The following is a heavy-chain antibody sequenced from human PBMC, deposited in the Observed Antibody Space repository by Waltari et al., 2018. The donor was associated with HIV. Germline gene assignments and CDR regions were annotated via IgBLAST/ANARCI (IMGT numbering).Heavy chain of an antibody. CDR3: ARSAGHFDL. Sequence: EVQLVESGGGLVQPVGSLGLSCEASGFTLSSSCMPWVRQAPGKGVVGDARINDDGSSTSNGDSVKGRFTICRDNAKNTLYLQMNSLRAEDTAVYYCARSAGHFDLWGRGTLVIVSS. V-gene: IGHV3-74*01. J-gene: IGHJ2*01. CDR1: GFTLSSSC. CDR2: INDDGSST.